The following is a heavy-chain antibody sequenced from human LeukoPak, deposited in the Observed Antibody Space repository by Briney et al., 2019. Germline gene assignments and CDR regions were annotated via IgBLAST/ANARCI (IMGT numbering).Heavy chain of an antibody. CDR3: ARAKRVVVPFYPLYYYYMDV. CDR1: AVSISSYY. J-gene: IGHJ6*03. CDR2: IYTSGRT. V-gene: IGHV4-4*07. Sequence: PSETLSLTFSVSAVSISSYYWGWIPQRAGKGLEWSLRIYTSGRTTYNPSLTSVITMSVDTSKNQFSLKLSSVTAADTAVYYCARAKRVVVPFYPLYYYYMDVWGKGTTVTVSS. D-gene: IGHD2-2*01.